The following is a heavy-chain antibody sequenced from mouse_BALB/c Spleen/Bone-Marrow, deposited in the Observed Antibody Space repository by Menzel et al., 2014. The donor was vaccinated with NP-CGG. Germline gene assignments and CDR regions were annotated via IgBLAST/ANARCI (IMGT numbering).Heavy chain of an antibody. D-gene: IGHD2-4*01. CDR3: AGFGITKEEGYYYAMDY. V-gene: IGHV14-3*02. J-gene: IGHJ4*01. CDR1: GFNIKDTY. CDR2: IDPANGNT. Sequence: EVKLQESGAELVKPGASVKLSCTASGFNIKDTYMHWVKQRPGQGLEWIGRIDPANGNTKYDPKFQGKATITADTSSNTAYLQLSSLTSEDTAVYYCAGFGITKEEGYYYAMDYWGQGTSVTVSS.